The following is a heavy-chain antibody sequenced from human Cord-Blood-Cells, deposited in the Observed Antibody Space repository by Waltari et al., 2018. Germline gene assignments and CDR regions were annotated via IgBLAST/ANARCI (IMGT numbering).Heavy chain of an antibody. CDR2: IIPIFGTA. V-gene: IGHV1-69*06. CDR1: GGPFSSYA. D-gene: IGHD2-2*01. Sequence: QVQLVQSGAEVKKPGPSVKVSCKASGGPFSSYAIRWGRQAPGQGLEWMGGIIPIFGTANYAQKFQGRVTITADKSTSTAYMELSSLRSEDTAVYYCARVGYCSSTSCYYFDYWGQGTLVTVSS. J-gene: IGHJ4*02. CDR3: ARVGYCSSTSCYYFDY.